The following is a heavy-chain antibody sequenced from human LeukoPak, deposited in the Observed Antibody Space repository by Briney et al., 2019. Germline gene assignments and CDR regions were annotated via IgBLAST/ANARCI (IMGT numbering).Heavy chain of an antibody. V-gene: IGHV1-69*04. CDR1: GGTFSNFA. J-gene: IGHJ4*02. CDR3: ARGNYDRTAFFPYYFDS. Sequence: SVKVSCKASGGTFSNFAFSWVRQAPGHGLEWMGRIIPILGIVKYADNFQGRVSISAEKSTGTAYMEVSSLRPDDTAVYFCARGNYDRTAFFPYYFDSWGQGTLVTVSS. CDR2: IIPILGIV. D-gene: IGHD3-10*02.